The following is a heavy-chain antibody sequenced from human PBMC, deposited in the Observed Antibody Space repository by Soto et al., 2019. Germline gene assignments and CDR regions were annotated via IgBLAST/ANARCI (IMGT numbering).Heavy chain of an antibody. CDR2: MRDTGRT. V-gene: IGHV3-53*01. CDR1: GFTVDSNY. Sequence: SGGSLRLSCAVSGFTVDSNYMSWVRQAPGKGLEWVAVMRDTGRTNYADFVEGRFTISRDGSKNMVFLQMNSLRAGDTAVYYCARDDYGLDVWGQGTTVTVSS. CDR3: ARDDYGLDV. J-gene: IGHJ6*02.